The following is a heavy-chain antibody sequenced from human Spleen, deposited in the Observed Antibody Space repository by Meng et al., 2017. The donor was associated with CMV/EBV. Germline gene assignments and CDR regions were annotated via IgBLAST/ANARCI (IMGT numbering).Heavy chain of an antibody. CDR3: AKDRHGDYNWFDP. CDR2: IRNDGSYK. J-gene: IGHJ5*02. V-gene: IGHV3-30*02. D-gene: IGHD7-27*01. CDR1: GFIFRTYG. Sequence: GGSLRLSCAASGFIFRTYGIHWVRQAPGKGLEWVAFIRNDGSYKFYANSVKGRFIISRDNSKNTLYLQMNSLRPEDTALYYCAKDRHGDYNWFDPWGQGTLVTVSS.